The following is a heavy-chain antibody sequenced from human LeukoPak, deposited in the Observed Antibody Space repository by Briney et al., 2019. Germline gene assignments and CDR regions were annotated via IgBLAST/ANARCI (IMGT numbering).Heavy chain of an antibody. V-gene: IGHV4-59*01. CDR2: IYYSGST. D-gene: IGHD6-6*01. J-gene: IGHJ6*02. CDR3: ARDFPAAPWGYYGMDV. Sequence: KPSETLSLTCTVSGGSISSYYWSWIRQPPGKGLEWIGYIYYSGSTNYNPSLKSRVTISVDTSKNQFSLKLSSVTAADTAVYYCARDFPAAPWGYYGMDVWGQGTTVTVSS. CDR1: GGSISSYY.